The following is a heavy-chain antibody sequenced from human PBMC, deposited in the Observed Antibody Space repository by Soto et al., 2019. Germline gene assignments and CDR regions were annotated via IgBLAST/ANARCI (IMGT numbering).Heavy chain of an antibody. J-gene: IGHJ6*01. Sequence: TETLSITCTFSGGSISIYYWSWIRQPPGKGLEWIGYIYYSGSTNYNPSLKSRVTISVDTSKNQFSLKLSSVTAADTAVYYCARDPLLYSSSSLVYYYGMDVWGQGTTVTVSS. V-gene: IGHV4-59*01. CDR1: GGSISIYY. CDR2: IYYSGST. D-gene: IGHD6-6*01. CDR3: ARDPLLYSSSSLVYYYGMDV.